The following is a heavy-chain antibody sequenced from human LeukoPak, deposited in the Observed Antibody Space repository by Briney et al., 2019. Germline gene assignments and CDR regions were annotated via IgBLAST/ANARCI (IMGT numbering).Heavy chain of an antibody. J-gene: IGHJ5*02. CDR1: GHTFTSYG. CDR2: MNPNSGNT. Sequence: ASVKVSCKASGHTFTSYGISWVRQATGQGLEWMGWMNPNSGNTGYAQKFQGRVTITRNTSISTAYMELSSLRSEDTAVYYCAREGHSSSWYDPWGQGTLVTVSS. CDR3: AREGHSSSWYDP. D-gene: IGHD6-13*01. V-gene: IGHV1-8*03.